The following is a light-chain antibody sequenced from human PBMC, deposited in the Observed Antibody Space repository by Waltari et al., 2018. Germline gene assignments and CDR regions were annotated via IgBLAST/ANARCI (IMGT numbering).Light chain of an antibody. CDR2: GAS. V-gene: IGKV3-20*01. J-gene: IGKJ1*01. CDR1: QSVTRA. CDR3: QHYLRLPVT. Sequence: DIALTPSPATLSLSPGESATLSSRTSQSVTRALAWYQQIPGQAPRLLIYGASNRATGIPDRFIGSGSGTDFSLTISSLEPEDFAVYYCQHYLRLPVTFGQGTKVEVK.